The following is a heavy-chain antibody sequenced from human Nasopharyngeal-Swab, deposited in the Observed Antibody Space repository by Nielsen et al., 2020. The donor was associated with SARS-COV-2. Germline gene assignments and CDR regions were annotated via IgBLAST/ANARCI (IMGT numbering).Heavy chain of an antibody. CDR1: GYTFTSYD. D-gene: IGHD6-6*01. CDR3: ARGVSRRRLLPTYYFDY. V-gene: IGHV1-8*01. CDR2: MNPNSGNT. Sequence: ASVTVSCKASGYTFTSYDINWVRQATGQGLEWMGWMNPNSGNTGYAQKFQGRVTMTRNTPISTAYMELSRLRSEDTAVYYRARGVSRRRLLPTYYFDYWGQGTLVTVSS. J-gene: IGHJ4*02.